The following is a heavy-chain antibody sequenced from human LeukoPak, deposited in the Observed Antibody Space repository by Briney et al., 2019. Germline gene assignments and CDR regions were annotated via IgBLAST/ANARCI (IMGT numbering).Heavy chain of an antibody. CDR3: ATPTTGTNTLHDGFDL. CDR2: FDPEDGET. D-gene: IGHD1/OR15-1a*01. V-gene: IGHV1-24*01. CDR1: GYTLTELS. Sequence: ASVKVSCKVSGYTLTELSMHWVRQAPGKGLEWMGGFDPEDGETIYAQKFQGRVTMTEDTSTDTAYMELSSLRSEDTAVYYCATPTTGTNTLHDGFDLWGRGTLVTVSS. J-gene: IGHJ2*01.